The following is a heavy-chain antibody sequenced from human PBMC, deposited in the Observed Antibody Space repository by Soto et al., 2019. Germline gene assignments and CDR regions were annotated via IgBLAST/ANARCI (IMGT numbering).Heavy chain of an antibody. V-gene: IGHV3-23*01. J-gene: IGHJ6*02. CDR3: AKDVEEVLPYYGMDV. Sequence: EIQILESGGALVQPGGSLRLSCSVSGFTFSDYAMNWVRQAPGKGLEWVSAVSGRGDGTFYADSVKGRFTISRDNSKNTVYMQINSLTVDDAAVYYCAKDVEEVLPYYGMDVLGRGTTVSVSS. CDR1: GFTFSDYA. CDR2: VSGRGDGT.